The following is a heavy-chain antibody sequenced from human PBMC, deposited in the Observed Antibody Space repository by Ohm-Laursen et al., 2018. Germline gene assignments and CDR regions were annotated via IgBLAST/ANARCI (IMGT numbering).Heavy chain of an antibody. D-gene: IGHD5-24*01. CDR2: IYKSGST. V-gene: IGHV4-59*12. Sequence: SETLSLTCSVSGGSISSYYWSWTRQSPGKGLEWIGYIYKSGSTNYNPSLKSRVTMSVDTSKNQFSLKLSSVTAADTAVYYCARGTRRDGFNWDWYFDLWGRGTLVTVSS. J-gene: IGHJ2*01. CDR3: ARGTRRDGFNWDWYFDL. CDR1: GGSISSYY.